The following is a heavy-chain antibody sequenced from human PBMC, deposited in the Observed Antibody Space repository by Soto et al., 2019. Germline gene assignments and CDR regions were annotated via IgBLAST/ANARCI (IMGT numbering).Heavy chain of an antibody. CDR3: ARDRPGISVIRAVKTYNYFDP. CDR2: ISTDNTHR. CDR1: GYNFLTYG. Sequence: GASVKVSCKASGYNFLTYGISWLRQAPGRGLEWMGWISTDNTHRNYAQNFQERVTMTTDTSTNTAYMELRSLRSDDTAIYYCARDRPGISVIRAVKTYNYFDPGGQGTLVTVSS. D-gene: IGHD3-10*01. J-gene: IGHJ5*02. V-gene: IGHV1-18*01.